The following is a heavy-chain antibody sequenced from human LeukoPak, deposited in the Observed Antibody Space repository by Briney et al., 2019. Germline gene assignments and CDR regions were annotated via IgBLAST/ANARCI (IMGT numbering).Heavy chain of an antibody. D-gene: IGHD7-27*01. CDR2: ISSSGSTI. CDR3: AKATGDWYFDL. CDR1: GFTFSSYE. V-gene: IGHV3-48*03. J-gene: IGHJ2*01. Sequence: GGSLRLSCAASGFTFSSYEMNWVRQAPGKGLEWVSYISSSGSTIYYADSVKGRFNISRDNSKKFLFLQMNSLRTEDTAFYFCAKATGDWYFDLWGRGTLVTVSS.